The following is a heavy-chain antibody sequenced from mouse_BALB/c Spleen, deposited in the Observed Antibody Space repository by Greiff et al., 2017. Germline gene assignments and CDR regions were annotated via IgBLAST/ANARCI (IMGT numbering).Heavy chain of an antibody. Sequence: VQLKQSGAELVKPGASVKLSCTASGFNIKDTYMHWVKQRPEQGLEWIGRIDPANGNTKYDPRFQGKATITADTSSNTAYLQLSSLTSEDTAVYYCARVHDGYYDYWGQGTTLTVSS. V-gene: IGHV14-3*02. D-gene: IGHD2-3*01. CDR3: ARVHDGYYDY. CDR2: IDPANGNT. CDR1: GFNIKDTY. J-gene: IGHJ2*01.